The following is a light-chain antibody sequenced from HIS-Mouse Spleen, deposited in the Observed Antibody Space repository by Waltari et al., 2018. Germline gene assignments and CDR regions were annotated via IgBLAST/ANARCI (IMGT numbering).Light chain of an antibody. CDR1: SSDVGGYNY. J-gene: IGLJ2*01. CDR2: DVS. Sequence: QSALTQPASVSGSPGQSITISCTGTSSDVGGYNYVSWYQQHPGKAPKLMIYDVSNRPSGLSNLFSGSKYGNTASLTISGLQAEDEADYYCSSYTSSSFNVVFGGGTKLTVL. CDR3: SSYTSSSFNVV. V-gene: IGLV2-14*03.